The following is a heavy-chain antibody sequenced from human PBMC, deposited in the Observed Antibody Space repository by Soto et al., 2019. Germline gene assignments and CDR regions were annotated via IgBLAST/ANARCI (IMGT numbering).Heavy chain of an antibody. CDR2: ISSSSSYI. Sequence: PGGSLRLSCAASGFTFSSYSMNWVRQAPGKGLEWVSSISSSSSYIYYADSVKGRFTISRDNAKNSLYLQMNSLRAEDTAVYYCARASNYYASSGYYSGLDYWGQGTLVTVYS. CDR1: GFTFSSYS. J-gene: IGHJ4*02. CDR3: ARASNYYASSGYYSGLDY. V-gene: IGHV3-21*01. D-gene: IGHD3-22*01.